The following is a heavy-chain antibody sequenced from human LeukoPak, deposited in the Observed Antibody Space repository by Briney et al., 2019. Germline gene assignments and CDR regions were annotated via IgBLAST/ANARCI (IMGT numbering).Heavy chain of an antibody. CDR3: AKDRYSFSSSYFVDS. V-gene: IGHV3-23*01. CDR1: GFNFNEYA. J-gene: IGHJ4*02. CDR2: IVGSGDSS. Sequence: GGSLRLSCVASGFNFNEYAMAWVRQAPGKGPQWVSSIVGSGDSSVYADSVKGRFTISRDNSKHTLYLQMNSLRVEDAAVYFCAKDRYSFSSSYFVDSWGQGTLVTVSS. D-gene: IGHD3-22*01.